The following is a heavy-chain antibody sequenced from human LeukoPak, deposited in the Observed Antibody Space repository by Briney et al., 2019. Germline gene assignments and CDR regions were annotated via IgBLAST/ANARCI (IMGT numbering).Heavy chain of an antibody. CDR1: GGTFSSYA. CDR2: IIPIFGTA. J-gene: IGHJ4*02. D-gene: IGHD3-22*01. V-gene: IGHV1-69*05. Sequence: GASVKVSCKASGGTFSSYAISWVRQAPGQGLEWMGGIIPIFGTANYAQKFQGRVTITTDESTSTAYMELSSLRSEDTAVYHCARGPVHYYDSSGYYHDYWGQGTLVTVSS. CDR3: ARGPVHYYDSSGYYHDY.